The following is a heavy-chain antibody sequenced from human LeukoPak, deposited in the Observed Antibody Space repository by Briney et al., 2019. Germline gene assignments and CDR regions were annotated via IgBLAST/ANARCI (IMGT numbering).Heavy chain of an antibody. Sequence: ASVKVSCKASGGTFSSYAISWVRQAPGQGLEWMGRITPIFGIANYAQKFQGRVTITADKSTSTAYMELSSLRSEDTAVYYCAREGYSYGNAWGQGTLVTVSS. J-gene: IGHJ5*02. CDR3: AREGYSYGNA. CDR2: ITPIFGIA. D-gene: IGHD5-18*01. V-gene: IGHV1-69*04. CDR1: GGTFSSYA.